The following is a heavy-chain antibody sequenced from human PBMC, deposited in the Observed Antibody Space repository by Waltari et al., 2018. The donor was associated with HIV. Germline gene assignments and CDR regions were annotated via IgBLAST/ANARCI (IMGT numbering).Heavy chain of an antibody. CDR2: INAGNGNT. J-gene: IGHJ5*02. D-gene: IGHD3-9*01. Sequence: QVPLVQSGAEVKNPGASVKVSCTASGYTFTTYTIHCVRQAPGQRLEWMGWINAGNGNTKYSQNFQDRVTFTRDTSASTAYMELSSLRSEDTALYYCARTYDILTGFGWFDPWGQGTLVTVSS. CDR3: ARTYDILTGFGWFDP. CDR1: GYTFTTYT. V-gene: IGHV1-3*01.